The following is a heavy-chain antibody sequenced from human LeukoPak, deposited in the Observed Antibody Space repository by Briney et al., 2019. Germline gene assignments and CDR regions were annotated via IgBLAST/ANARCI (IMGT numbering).Heavy chain of an antibody. CDR3: ARLGRFGEFAYYYYYYMDV. J-gene: IGHJ6*03. Sequence: PSETLSLTCAVYGGSFSGYYWSWIRQPPGKGLEWIGEINHSGSTNYNPSLKSRVTISVDTSKNQFSLKLSSVTAADTAVYYCARLGRFGEFAYYYYYYMDVWGKGTTVTISS. CDR1: GGSFSGYY. CDR2: INHSGST. D-gene: IGHD3-10*01. V-gene: IGHV4-34*01.